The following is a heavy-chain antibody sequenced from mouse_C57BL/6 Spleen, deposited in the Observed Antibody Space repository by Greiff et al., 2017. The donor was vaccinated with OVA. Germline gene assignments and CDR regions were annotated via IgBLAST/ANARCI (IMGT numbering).Heavy chain of an antibody. D-gene: IGHD2-4*01. J-gene: IGHJ4*01. V-gene: IGHV1-18*01. Sequence: EVQRVESGPELVQPGASVKIPCKASGYTFTDYYMDWVKQSPGQSLEWIGDINPNNGGTTYNQKFTGKATLTVAKSSCTAYMELRSLTSEDTAVYYCARAYDYDYAMDYWGQGTSVTVSS. CDR3: ARAYDYDYAMDY. CDR1: GYTFTDYY. CDR2: INPNNGGT.